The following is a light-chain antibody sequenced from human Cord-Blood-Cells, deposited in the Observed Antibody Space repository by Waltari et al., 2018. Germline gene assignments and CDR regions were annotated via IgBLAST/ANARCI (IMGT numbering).Light chain of an antibody. V-gene: IGLV2-23*01. Sequence: QSALTQPASVSGSPGQSLTLSCPGTSSDVGSYNLVSWYQQHPRKAPNLMIYEGSKRPSGVSNRVSGSKSGNTASLTISGLQAGDEADYYCCSYAGSSTLVFGGGTKLTVL. CDR3: CSYAGSSTLV. CDR2: EGS. CDR1: SSDVGSYNL. J-gene: IGLJ2*01.